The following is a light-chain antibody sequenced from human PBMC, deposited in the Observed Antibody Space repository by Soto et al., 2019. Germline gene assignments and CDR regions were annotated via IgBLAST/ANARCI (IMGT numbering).Light chain of an antibody. CDR2: KAS. CDR3: QQFNSYT. J-gene: IGKJ2*01. CDR1: QSIGFW. Sequence: DLQLTQSPSTLSASVGDRITITCRASQSIGFWLAWYQQKPGKAPKRLIFKASNLDHGVPSRFSGSGSGTQFTLSISSLQPDDFATYYCQQFNSYTFGQGTKLEIK. V-gene: IGKV1-5*03.